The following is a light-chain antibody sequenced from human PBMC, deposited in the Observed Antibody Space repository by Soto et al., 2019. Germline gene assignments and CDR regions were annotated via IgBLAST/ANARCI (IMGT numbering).Light chain of an antibody. CDR1: QDIPSY. Sequence: IQLTQSPSSLSASVVDSVTLTCXASQDIPSYLAWYQQKPGKAPNLLIYGASTLQSGVPSRFSGNGSGTDFTLTISSLQAEDFASYYCQQTRAYPSTFGGGTKVDI. J-gene: IGKJ4*01. CDR2: GAS. CDR3: QQTRAYPST. V-gene: IGKV1-9*01.